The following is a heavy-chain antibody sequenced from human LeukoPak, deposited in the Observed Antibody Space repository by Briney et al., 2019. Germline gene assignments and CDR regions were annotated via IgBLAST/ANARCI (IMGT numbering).Heavy chain of an antibody. J-gene: IGHJ6*03. CDR1: KFIFGGYA. D-gene: IGHD3-10*01. V-gene: IGHV3-23*01. CDR2: ISVSGSST. Sequence: GGSLRLSCAASKFIFGGYAMSWVRQAPGKGLEWVSGISVSGSSTHYADSVKGRFTISRDNSKNTLYLQMNSLRAEDTAVYYCAKVRGRMVRGVIINQYYYMDVWGKGTTVTISS. CDR3: AKVRGRMVRGVIINQYYYMDV.